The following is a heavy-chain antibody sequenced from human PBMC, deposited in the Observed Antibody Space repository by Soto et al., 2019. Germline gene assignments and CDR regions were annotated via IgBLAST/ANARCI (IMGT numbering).Heavy chain of an antibody. J-gene: IGHJ5*02. V-gene: IGHV3-49*03. CDR1: GFTFGDYA. D-gene: IGHD6-13*01. Sequence: GGSLRLSCTASGFTFGDYAMSWFRQAPGKGLEWVGFIRSKAYGGTTEYAASVKGRFTISRDDSKSIAYLQMNSLKTEDTAVYYCTRARGAAAAGTGGWFDPWGQGTLVTVSS. CDR2: IRSKAYGGTT. CDR3: TRARGAAAAGTGGWFDP.